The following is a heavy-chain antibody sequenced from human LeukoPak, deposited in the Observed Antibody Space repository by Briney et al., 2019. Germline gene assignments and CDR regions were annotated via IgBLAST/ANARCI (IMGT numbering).Heavy chain of an antibody. J-gene: IGHJ6*02. D-gene: IGHD3-3*01. CDR3: ARDQSYYDFWSGSKYYYYGMDV. CDR2: ISYDGSNK. CDR1: GFTFSSYA. Sequence: GGSLRLPCAASGFTFSSYAMHWVRQAPGKGLEWVAVISYDGSNKHYADSVKGRFTISRDNSENTLYLQMNSLRAEDTAVYYCARDQSYYDFWSGSKYYYYGMDVWGQGTTVTVSS. V-gene: IGHV3-30-3*01.